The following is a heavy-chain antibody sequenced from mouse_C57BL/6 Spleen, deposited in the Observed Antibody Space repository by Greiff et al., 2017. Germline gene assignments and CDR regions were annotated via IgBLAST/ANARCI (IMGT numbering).Heavy chain of an antibody. Sequence: DVKLVESEGGLVQPGSSMKLSCTASGFTFSDYYMAWVRQVPEKGLEWVANINYDGSSTYYLDSLKSRFIISRDNAKNILYLQMSSLKSEDTATYYCARGVWDYWYFDVWGTGTTVTVSS. CDR1: GFTFSDYY. J-gene: IGHJ1*03. D-gene: IGHD2-10*02. CDR2: INYDGSST. V-gene: IGHV5-16*01. CDR3: ARGVWDYWYFDV.